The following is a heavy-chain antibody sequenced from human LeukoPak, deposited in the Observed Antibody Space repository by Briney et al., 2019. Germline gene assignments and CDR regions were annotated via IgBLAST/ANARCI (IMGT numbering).Heavy chain of an antibody. CDR3: ARARRELDY. D-gene: IGHD5-24*01. V-gene: IGHV4-38-2*02. J-gene: IGHJ4*02. Sequence: SETLSLTCTVSGYSISSGYYWGWIRQPPGKGLEWIGSIYHSGSTYYIPSLRSRVTISVDKSKNQFSLKLSSVTAADTAVYYCARARRELDYWGQGTLVTVSS. CDR1: GYSISSGYY. CDR2: IYHSGST.